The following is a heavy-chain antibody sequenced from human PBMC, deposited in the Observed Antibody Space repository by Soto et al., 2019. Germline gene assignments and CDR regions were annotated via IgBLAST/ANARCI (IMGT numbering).Heavy chain of an antibody. V-gene: IGHV1-69*14. J-gene: IGHJ4*02. D-gene: IGHD5-12*01. Sequence: QVQLVQSGAEVKKPGSSVKVSCKASGGTFSSYAISWVRQAPGQGLEWMGGIIPIFGTANYAQKFQGRVTLXEDRSXXTAYLELSSLRSEDTAVYYCASHFNRRDGYNRFDYWGQGTLVTVSS. CDR2: IIPIFGTA. CDR3: ASHFNRRDGYNRFDY. CDR1: GGTFSSYA.